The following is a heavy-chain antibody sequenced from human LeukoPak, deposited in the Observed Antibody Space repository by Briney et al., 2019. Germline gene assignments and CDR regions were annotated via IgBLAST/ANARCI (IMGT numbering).Heavy chain of an antibody. CDR2: IRYDGSNK. Sequence: PGRSLRLSCGASGFTFSTYGMHWVRQAPGKGLEWVAFIRYDGSNKNHADSVKGRFTISRDNSKSTLYLQMNSLRAEDTAVYYCAKGYSYGIDYWGQGTLVTVSS. J-gene: IGHJ4*02. D-gene: IGHD5-18*01. CDR1: GFTFSTYG. CDR3: AKGYSYGIDY. V-gene: IGHV3-30*02.